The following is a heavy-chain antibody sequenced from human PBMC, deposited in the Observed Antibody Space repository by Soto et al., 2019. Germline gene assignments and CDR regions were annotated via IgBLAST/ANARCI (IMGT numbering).Heavy chain of an antibody. CDR1: GGSISSYY. CDR3: ARAQYSIFGDYYYGMDV. D-gene: IGHD3-9*01. CDR2: IYYSGST. J-gene: IGHJ6*04. Sequence: PSETLSLTCTVSGGSISSYYWSWIRQPPGKGLEWIGYIYYSGSTNYNPSLKSRVTISVDTSKNQFSLKLSSVTAADTAVYYCARAQYSIFGDYYYGMDVWGKGTTVTVSS. V-gene: IGHV4-59*01.